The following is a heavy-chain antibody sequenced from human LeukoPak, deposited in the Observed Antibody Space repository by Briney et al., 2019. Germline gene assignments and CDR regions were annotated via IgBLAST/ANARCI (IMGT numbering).Heavy chain of an antibody. V-gene: IGHV3-7*01. D-gene: IGHD5-12*01. Sequence: GGSLRLSCAASGFNFSSYGMHWVRQAPGKGLEWVANIKQDGSEKYYVDSVKGRFTISRDNAKNSLYLQMNSLRAEDTAVYYCASGYDLDYWGQGTLVTVSS. CDR2: IKQDGSEK. J-gene: IGHJ4*02. CDR3: ASGYDLDY. CDR1: GFNFSSYG.